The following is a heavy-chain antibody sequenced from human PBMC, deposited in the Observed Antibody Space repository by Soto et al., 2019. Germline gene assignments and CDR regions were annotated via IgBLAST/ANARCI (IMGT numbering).Heavy chain of an antibody. CDR1: GGTFSSYT. J-gene: IGHJ2*01. Sequence: QVQLVQSGAEVKKPGSSVKVSCKASGGTFSSYTISWVRQAPGQGLEWMGRIIPILGIANYAQKFQGRVTITEDKSTSTAYMELSSLRSEDTAVYYCARGRKVYWYFDLWGRGTLVTVSS. V-gene: IGHV1-69*02. CDR3: ARGRKVYWYFDL. CDR2: IIPILGIA.